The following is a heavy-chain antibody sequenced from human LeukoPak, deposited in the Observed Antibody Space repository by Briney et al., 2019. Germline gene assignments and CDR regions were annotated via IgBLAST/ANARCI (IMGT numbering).Heavy chain of an antibody. CDR2: IKPDGTEK. CDR3: ARKGYSSSSRWGNYYYYYMDV. V-gene: IGHV3-7*03. D-gene: IGHD6-6*01. J-gene: IGHJ6*03. CDR1: GFTFSSYW. Sequence: GGSLRLSCAASGFTFSSYWMSWVRQAPGKGLEWVANIKPDGTEKYYVDSVKGRFTISRDNAKTSLYLQMNSLRAEDTALYHCARKGYSSSSRWGNYYYYYMDVWGKGTTVTVSS.